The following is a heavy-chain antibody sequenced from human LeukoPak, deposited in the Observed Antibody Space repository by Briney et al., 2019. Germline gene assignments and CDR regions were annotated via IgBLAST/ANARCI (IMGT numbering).Heavy chain of an antibody. CDR1: GGTFSSYA. Sequence: ASVKVSCKASGGTFSSYAISWVRQAPGQGLEWMGRIIPILGIVNYAQKFQGRVTITADKSTSTAYMELSSLRSDDTAVYYCARVLFSRSSGSYPDAIDYWGQGTLVTVSS. V-gene: IGHV1-69*04. CDR2: IIPILGIV. J-gene: IGHJ4*02. CDR3: ARVLFSRSSGSYPDAIDY. D-gene: IGHD1-26*01.